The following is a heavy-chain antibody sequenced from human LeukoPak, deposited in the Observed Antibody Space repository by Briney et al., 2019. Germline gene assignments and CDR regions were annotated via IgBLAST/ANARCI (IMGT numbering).Heavy chain of an antibody. Sequence: GASVKVSCKASGGTLSSYAISWVRQAPGQGLEWMRGIIPIFGTANYAQKFQGRVTITADESTSTAYMELSSLRSEDTAVYYCARAKYYYDSSGYPNDPQNYYYYYMDVWGKGTTVTISS. J-gene: IGHJ6*03. V-gene: IGHV1-69*13. D-gene: IGHD3-22*01. CDR3: ARAKYYYDSSGYPNDPQNYYYYYMDV. CDR2: IIPIFGTA. CDR1: GGTLSSYA.